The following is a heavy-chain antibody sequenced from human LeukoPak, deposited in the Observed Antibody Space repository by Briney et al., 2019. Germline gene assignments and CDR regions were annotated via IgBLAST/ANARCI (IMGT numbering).Heavy chain of an antibody. CDR3: AKWGDYDILTGYYDSDY. CDR1: GFTFSNYA. Sequence: GGSLRLSCAASGFTFSNYAMSWVRQAPGKGLEWVSAIVGSGGSTYYADSVKGRFTTSRDNPKNTLYLQMNSLRAEDTAVYYCAKWGDYDILTGYYDSDYWGQGTLVTVSS. J-gene: IGHJ4*02. CDR2: IVGSGGST. D-gene: IGHD3-9*01. V-gene: IGHV3-23*01.